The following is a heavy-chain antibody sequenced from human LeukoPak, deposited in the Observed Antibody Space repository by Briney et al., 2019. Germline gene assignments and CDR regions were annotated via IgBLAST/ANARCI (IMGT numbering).Heavy chain of an antibody. CDR3: ARVGGLVGASNWFDP. J-gene: IGHJ5*02. Sequence: ASVKVSCKASGGTFSSYAISWVRQAPGQGLEWMGWINPNSGGTNYAQKFQGRVTMTRDTSISTAYMELSRLRSDDTAVYYCARVGGLVGASNWFDPWGQGTLVTVSS. V-gene: IGHV1-2*02. D-gene: IGHD1-26*01. CDR2: INPNSGGT. CDR1: GGTFSSYA.